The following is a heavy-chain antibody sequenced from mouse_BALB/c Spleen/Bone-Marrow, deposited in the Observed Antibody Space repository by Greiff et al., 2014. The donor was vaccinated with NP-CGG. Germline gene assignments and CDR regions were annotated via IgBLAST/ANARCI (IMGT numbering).Heavy chain of an antibody. CDR1: GFTFTDYY. Sequence: KLVASGGGLVQPGGSLRLSCATSGFTFTDYYMSWVRQPPGKALEWLGFIRNKANGYTTEYSASVKGRFTISRDNSQSILYLQMNTLRAEDSATDYWAREIYGRDSWGQGTTRTGSS. D-gene: IGHD1-1*01. CDR2: IRNKANGYTT. CDR3: AREIYGRDS. J-gene: IGHJ2*01. V-gene: IGHV7-3*02.